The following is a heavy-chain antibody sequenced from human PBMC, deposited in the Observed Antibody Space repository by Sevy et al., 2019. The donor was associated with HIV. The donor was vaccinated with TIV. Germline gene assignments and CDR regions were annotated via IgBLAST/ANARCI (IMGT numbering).Heavy chain of an antibody. D-gene: IGHD3-10*01. CDR2: IKSKTDGGTT. V-gene: IGHV3-15*01. Sequence: GESLKISCAASGFTFSNAWMSWVRQAPGKGLEWVGRIKSKTDGGTTDYAAPVKGRFTISRDDSKITLYRQMNSLKTEGTAIYYCIADSKKRGLSALLDDWGQGTLVTVSS. CDR3: IADSKKRGLSALLDD. J-gene: IGHJ4*02. CDR1: GFTFSNAW.